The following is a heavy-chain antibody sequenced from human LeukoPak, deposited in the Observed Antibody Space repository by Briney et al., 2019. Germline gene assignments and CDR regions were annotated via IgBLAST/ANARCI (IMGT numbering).Heavy chain of an antibody. CDR2: INPSGGST. V-gene: IGHV1-46*01. CDR1: GGTFSSYA. D-gene: IGHD2-15*01. CDR3: AHSYV. J-gene: IGHJ4*02. Sequence: ASVKVSCKASGGTFSSYAISWVRQAPGQGLEWMGIINPSGGSTSYAQKFQGRVTMTRDTSTSTVYVELSSLRSEDTAVYYCAHSYVWGQGTLVTVSS.